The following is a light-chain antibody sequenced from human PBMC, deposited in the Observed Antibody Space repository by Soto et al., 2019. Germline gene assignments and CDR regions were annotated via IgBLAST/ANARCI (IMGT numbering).Light chain of an antibody. CDR1: QGVTTN. CDR3: QQRSNWPPLT. CDR2: DVS. V-gene: IGKV3-11*01. J-gene: IGKJ4*01. Sequence: EIVMTQSPGTLSVSPGERATLSCRAGQGVTTNFAWYQQKSGQSPRLLIYDVSIRATGVPARFSGSGSGTDFTLTISSLEPEDFAVYYCQQRSNWPPLTFGGGTKVDIK.